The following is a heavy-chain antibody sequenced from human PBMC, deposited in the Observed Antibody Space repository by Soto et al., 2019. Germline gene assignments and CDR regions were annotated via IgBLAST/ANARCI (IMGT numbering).Heavy chain of an antibody. J-gene: IGHJ6*02. CDR2: ISYDGGHK. CDR1: EFTFSIYA. CDR3: ARVKTDYSNPRGPFFFYGMDV. D-gene: IGHD4-4*01. Sequence: QVQLVESGGGVVHPARSLRLSCSASEFTFSIYAMHWVRQAPGKGLEWVAGISYDGGHKFYGDSVRGRFTISRDSSKTTVFLQMNSLRPEDTAAYYCARVKTDYSNPRGPFFFYGMDVWGQGTTVTVS. V-gene: IGHV3-30-3*01.